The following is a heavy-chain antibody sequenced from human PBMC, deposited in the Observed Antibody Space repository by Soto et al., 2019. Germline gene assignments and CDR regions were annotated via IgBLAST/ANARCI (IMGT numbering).Heavy chain of an antibody. D-gene: IGHD1-1*01. CDR1: GFTFSAYA. J-gene: IGHJ4*02. CDR3: AKDKDKDTKTTRVDY. CDR2: ISSSGSST. Sequence: EVQLLESGGGLAQPGGSLRLSCAASGFTFSAYAMTWVRQAPGKGLEWVSIISSSGSSTYYADSVQGRFTISRDNSMNTMYLQMDSLRGDDTAVYYCAKDKDKDTKTTRVDYWGQGTLVIVSA. V-gene: IGHV3-23*01.